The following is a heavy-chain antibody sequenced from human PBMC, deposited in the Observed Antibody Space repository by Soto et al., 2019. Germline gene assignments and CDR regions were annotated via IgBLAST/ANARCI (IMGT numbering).Heavy chain of an antibody. CDR1: GGSITSSNYY. CDR2: FSYSGRT. D-gene: IGHD1-26*01. J-gene: IGHJ4*01. Sequence: SETLSLTCTVSGGSITSSNYYRGFIRQSPGKGLQWIGSFSYSGRTYYNPSLKSRVTISVDTSKNQFSLNLSSVTAADTAVYFCARHGVGTAFTYSYFDYWRHGALFPV. CDR3: ARHGVGTAFTYSYFDY. V-gene: IGHV4-39*01.